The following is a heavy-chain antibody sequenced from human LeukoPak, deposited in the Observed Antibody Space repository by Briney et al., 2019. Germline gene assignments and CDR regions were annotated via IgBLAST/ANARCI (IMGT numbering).Heavy chain of an antibody. CDR1: GGSISSYY. V-gene: IGHV4-59*01. Sequence: SETLSLTCPVSGGSISSYYWSWIRQPPGKGLEWIGYIYYSGSTNYNPSLKSRVTISVDTSKNQFSLKLSSVTAADTAVYYCARYGVAVAGSPIGAFDIWGQGTMVTVSS. J-gene: IGHJ3*02. CDR3: ARYGVAVAGSPIGAFDI. CDR2: IYYSGST. D-gene: IGHD6-19*01.